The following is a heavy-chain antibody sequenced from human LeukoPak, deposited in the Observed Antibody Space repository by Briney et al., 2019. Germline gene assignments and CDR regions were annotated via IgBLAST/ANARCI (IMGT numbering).Heavy chain of an antibody. CDR1: GFTFRIYA. Sequence: GALRLSCAAPGFTFRIYAMHWVRQAPGKGLEWVSSIGVGGDTIYYAASVKGRFTNSRDNPKSKLYLQMTSLRAGDTAVYYCAKVPKGNYSGAFDIWGQGTMVTVS. D-gene: IGHD4-11*01. CDR3: AKVPKGNYSGAFDI. V-gene: IGHV3-23*01. CDR2: IGVGGDTI. J-gene: IGHJ3*02.